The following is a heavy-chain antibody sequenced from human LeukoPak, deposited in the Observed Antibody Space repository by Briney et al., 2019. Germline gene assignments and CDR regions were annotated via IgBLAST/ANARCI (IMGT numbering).Heavy chain of an antibody. Sequence: GASVKVSCKASGYTFTSYGISWVRQAPGQGLEWMGWISAYNGNTNYAQKLQGRVTMTTDTSTSTAYMELRSLRSDDTAVYYCARDPIRGSWYKYFQHWGQGTLVTVSS. J-gene: IGHJ1*01. CDR2: ISAYNGNT. D-gene: IGHD6-13*01. CDR1: GYTFTSYG. CDR3: ARDPIRGSWYKYFQH. V-gene: IGHV1-18*01.